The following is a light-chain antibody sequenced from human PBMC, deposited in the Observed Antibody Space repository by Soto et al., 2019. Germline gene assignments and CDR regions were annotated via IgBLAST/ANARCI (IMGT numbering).Light chain of an antibody. CDR2: AHS. Sequence: SYELTQPPSVSVAPGQTAKMPCGGNNIGTKSVHWYQQKPGQAPVLVVYAHSDRPSRIPERFSGSVSGNTSTLTIISVEAGDEADYYCQLWDSRTDHWVFGGGTKVTVL. CDR3: QLWDSRTDHWV. V-gene: IGLV3-21*02. J-gene: IGLJ3*02. CDR1: NIGTKS.